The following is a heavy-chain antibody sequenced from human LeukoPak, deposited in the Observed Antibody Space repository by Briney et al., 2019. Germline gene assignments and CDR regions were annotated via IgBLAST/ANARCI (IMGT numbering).Heavy chain of an antibody. V-gene: IGHV5-10-1*01. CDR3: ASSYCGGDCHTGNWFDP. J-gene: IGHJ5*02. CDR2: IDPSDSYT. CDR1: GYSFISYW. Sequence: GESLKISCKGSGYSFISYWITWVRQMPGKGLEWMGRIDPSDSYTNYSPSFQGHVTISADKSISTAYLQWSSLKASDTAMYYCASSYCGGDCHTGNWFDPWGQGTLATVSS. D-gene: IGHD2-21*02.